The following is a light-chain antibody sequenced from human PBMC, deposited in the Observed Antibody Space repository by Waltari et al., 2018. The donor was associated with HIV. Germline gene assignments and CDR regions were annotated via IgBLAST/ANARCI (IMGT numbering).Light chain of an antibody. CDR2: SAS. V-gene: IGKV1-12*02. Sequence: DIQMTQSASSVSASVGHRVTIPCRANQDINNWLAWYQQRPGQGPELLISSASGLQSGVPSRFSSSGSGPDFTLIINNLQPEDFATYYCLQADTFPFTFGPGT. CDR3: LQADTFPFT. J-gene: IGKJ3*01. CDR1: QDINNW.